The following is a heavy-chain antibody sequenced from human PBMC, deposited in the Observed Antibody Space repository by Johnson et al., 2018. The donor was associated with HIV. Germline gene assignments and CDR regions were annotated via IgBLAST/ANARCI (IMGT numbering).Heavy chain of an antibody. Sequence: QVQLVESGGGLLPPGGSLKLSCAASGFTFSSYGMHWVRQAPGKGLEWVAFIRYDGSNKYYADSVMGRFTNSSDNSKHTLNLQMNSLGAEETAVYYCARDSPRIVGEPDGFDIWGQGTMVTVSS. J-gene: IGHJ3*02. CDR2: IRYDGSNK. CDR3: ARDSPRIVGEPDGFDI. V-gene: IGHV3-30*02. D-gene: IGHD1-26*01. CDR1: GFTFSSYG.